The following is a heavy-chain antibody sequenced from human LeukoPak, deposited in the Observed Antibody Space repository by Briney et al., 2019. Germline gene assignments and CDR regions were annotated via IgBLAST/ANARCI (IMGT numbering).Heavy chain of an antibody. J-gene: IGHJ6*03. CDR3: ASVGDEIAVSGLKYYHYSHTDV. CDR1: VGSLPDFY. Sequence: SETLSLTCSVSVGSLPDFYWTWIRQPPGKGLEWIGYIYYTGTTNYSPSLRGRVIMSVDTSRNQFSLNLTSVTPADTAVYFCASVGDEIAVSGLKYYHYSHTDVWGSGTTVAVSS. CDR2: IYYTGTT. V-gene: IGHV4-59*01. D-gene: IGHD6-19*01.